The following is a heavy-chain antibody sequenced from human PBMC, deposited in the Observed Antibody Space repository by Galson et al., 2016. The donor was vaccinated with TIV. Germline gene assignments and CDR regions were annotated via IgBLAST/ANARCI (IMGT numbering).Heavy chain of an antibody. D-gene: IGHD3-3*01. J-gene: IGHJ4*02. Sequence: SLRLSCAASTFTFRNYAMSWVRQSPGKGLEWVATISGFGSNTYYPDSVKGRFTVSRDNSKDTLYLQMNSLGAGDTAPYFCAKTTVLDYDFWSSHPRSLDSWGQGTLVSVSS. CDR3: AKTTVLDYDFWSSHPRSLDS. V-gene: IGHV3-23*01. CDR2: ISGFGSNT. CDR1: TFTFRNYA.